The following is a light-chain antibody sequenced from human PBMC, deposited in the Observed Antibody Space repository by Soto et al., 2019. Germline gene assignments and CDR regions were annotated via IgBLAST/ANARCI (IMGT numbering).Light chain of an antibody. J-gene: IGKJ4*01. Sequence: EIVLTQSPATLSLSPGERATRSCRASQSVGSYLAWYQQKPGQAPRLLIYDASTRATGIPARFSGSGSGTDFTLTISSLEPEDFAVYFCQQRTHWPPVTFGGGTKVEI. CDR3: QQRTHWPPVT. V-gene: IGKV3-11*01. CDR2: DAS. CDR1: QSVGSY.